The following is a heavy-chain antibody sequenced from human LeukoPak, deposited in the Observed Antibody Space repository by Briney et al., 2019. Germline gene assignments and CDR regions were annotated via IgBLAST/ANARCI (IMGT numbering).Heavy chain of an antibody. CDR1: GGSINSYY. CDR3: ARGRAGRGYSYVIYYYYYMDV. J-gene: IGHJ6*03. D-gene: IGHD5-18*01. CDR2: IYTSGTT. V-gene: IGHV4-4*07. Sequence: SETLSLTCAVSGGSINSYYWSWIQQPAGKGLEWIGHIYTSGTTNYNPSLKSRVTMSVDTSKNQFSLKLSSVTAADTAVYYCARGRAGRGYSYVIYYYYYMDVWGKGTTVTVSS.